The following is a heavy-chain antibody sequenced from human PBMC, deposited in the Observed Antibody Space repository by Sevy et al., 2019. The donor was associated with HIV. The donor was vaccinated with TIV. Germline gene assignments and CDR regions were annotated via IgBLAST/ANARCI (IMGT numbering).Heavy chain of an antibody. CDR1: GFTFSSYW. Sequence: GGSLRLSRAASGFTFSSYWMSWVRQAPGKGLEWVANIKQDGSEKYYVDSVKGRFTISRDNAKNSLYLQMNSLRAEDTAVYYCARESLSYDFWSGYYTYYYYYGMDVWGQGTTVTVSS. V-gene: IGHV3-7*01. D-gene: IGHD3-3*01. CDR2: IKQDGSEK. J-gene: IGHJ6*02. CDR3: ARESLSYDFWSGYYTYYYYYGMDV.